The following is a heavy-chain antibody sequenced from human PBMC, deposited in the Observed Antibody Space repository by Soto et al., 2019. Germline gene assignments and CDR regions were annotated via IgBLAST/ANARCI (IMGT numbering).Heavy chain of an antibody. J-gene: IGHJ4*02. D-gene: IGHD3-22*01. V-gene: IGHV3-23*01. CDR3: AKEFRYYDSSGYYGGFDY. CDR2: ISGSGGST. CDR1: GFTFSSYA. Sequence: GSLRLSCAASGFTFSSYAMSWVRQAPGKGLEWVSAISGSGGSTYYADSVKGRFTISRDNSKNTLYLQMNSLRAEDTAVYYCAKEFRYYDSSGYYGGFDYWGQRTLVTVSS.